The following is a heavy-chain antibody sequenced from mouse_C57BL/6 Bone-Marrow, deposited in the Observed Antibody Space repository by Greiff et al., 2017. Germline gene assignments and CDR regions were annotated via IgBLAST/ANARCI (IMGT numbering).Heavy chain of an antibody. J-gene: IGHJ3*01. CDR1: GYTFTSYW. V-gene: IGHV1-59*01. Sequence: VQLQQPGAELVRPGTSVKLSCKASGYTFTSYWMHWVKQRPGQGLEWIGVIDPSDSYTNYNQKFKGKATLTVDKSSSTANMQLSSLTSEDSAVYYCARNPSYYSNSWFAYWGQGTLVTVSA. CDR2: IDPSDSYT. CDR3: ARNPSYYSNSWFAY. D-gene: IGHD2-5*01.